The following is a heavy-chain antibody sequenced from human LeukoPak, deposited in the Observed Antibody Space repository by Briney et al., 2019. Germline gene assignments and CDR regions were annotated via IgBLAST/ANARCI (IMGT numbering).Heavy chain of an antibody. Sequence: GGSLRLSCAASGFTFSSYVMSWVRQAPGKGLEWVSAISGSGGSTYYAGSVKGRFTISRDNSKNTLCLQMNSLRAEDTAVYYCTSTSGWYPRFDYWGQGTLVTVSS. V-gene: IGHV3-23*01. CDR1: GFTFSSYV. D-gene: IGHD6-19*01. J-gene: IGHJ4*02. CDR3: TSTSGWYPRFDY. CDR2: ISGSGGST.